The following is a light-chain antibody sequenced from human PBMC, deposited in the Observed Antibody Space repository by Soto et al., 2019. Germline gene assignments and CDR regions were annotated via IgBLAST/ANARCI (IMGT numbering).Light chain of an antibody. Sequence: QSALTQPRSVSGSPGQSVTISCTGPSSDVGGYNFVSWYQQYPGKAPKLIIYDVTKRPSGVPDRFSGSKSGNTASLTISGLQAEDEADYYCCSYAGTYALWVFGGGTKLTVL. J-gene: IGLJ3*02. CDR3: CSYAGTYALWV. CDR1: SSDVGGYNF. CDR2: DVT. V-gene: IGLV2-11*01.